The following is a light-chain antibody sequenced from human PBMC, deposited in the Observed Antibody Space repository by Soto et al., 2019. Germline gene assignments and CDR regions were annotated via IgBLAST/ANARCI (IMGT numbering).Light chain of an antibody. J-gene: IGKJ4*01. Sequence: DIQMTQSPDSVSASVGDTITITCRASQPISSWVAWYQQKPGQAPKLLIYAASTLQGGVPVRFSGSGSGTDFTLTINTLQPEDFATYYCQQANSFPLTFGGGTRVEVK. CDR1: QPISSW. V-gene: IGKV1D-12*01. CDR2: AAS. CDR3: QQANSFPLT.